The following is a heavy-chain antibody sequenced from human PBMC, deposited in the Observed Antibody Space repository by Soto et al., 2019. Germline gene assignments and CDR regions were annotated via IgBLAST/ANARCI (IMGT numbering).Heavy chain of an antibody. CDR3: ATQIDTVMVFRD. V-gene: IGHV1-18*01. D-gene: IGHD5-18*01. CDR1: DKTFLSYG. CDR2: ISPYNGNT. Sequence: QVQLVQSGAEVKKPGASVKVSCKASDKTFLSYGIIWVRQGPGQGLEWMGSISPYNGNTNYAQKLQGRVTMTTDTSTSTVYMELRSLRSDDTAVYYCATQIDTVMVFRDWGQGALVTVSS. J-gene: IGHJ4*02.